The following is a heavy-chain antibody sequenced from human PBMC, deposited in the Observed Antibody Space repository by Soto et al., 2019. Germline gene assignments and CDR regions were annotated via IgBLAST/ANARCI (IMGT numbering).Heavy chain of an antibody. CDR1: GLTFSSSY. V-gene: IGHV3-53*01. CDR2: IYSAGST. D-gene: IGHD5-18*01. Sequence: VCLRLSCAASGLTFSSSYMSWVRQAPGKGLQWVSVIYSAGSTYYANSVKGRFTISRDISTNMVYLQMSSLTDEDTAVYYCARASEPEYSSAIFFDIWGQGALVTVSS. CDR3: ARASEPEYSSAIFFDI. J-gene: IGHJ4*02.